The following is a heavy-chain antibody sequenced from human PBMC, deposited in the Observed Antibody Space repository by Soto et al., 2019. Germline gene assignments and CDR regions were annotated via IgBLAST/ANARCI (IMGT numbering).Heavy chain of an antibody. Sequence: ASVKVSCKASGGTFSSYAISWVRQAPGQGLEWMGRIIPILGIANYAQKFQGRVTITADKSTSTAYMELSSLRSEDTAVYYCARENRSVMDGDYGMDYYYGMDVWGQGTTVTVSS. V-gene: IGHV1-69*04. CDR2: IIPILGIA. CDR1: GGTFSSYA. CDR3: ARENRSVMDGDYGMDYYYGMDV. J-gene: IGHJ6*02. D-gene: IGHD4-17*01.